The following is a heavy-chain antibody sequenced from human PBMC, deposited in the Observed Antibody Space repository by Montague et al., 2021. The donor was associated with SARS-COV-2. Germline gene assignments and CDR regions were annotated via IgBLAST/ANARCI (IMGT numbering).Heavy chain of an antibody. CDR3: LRATYFDY. CDR2: ISYDGSNK. Sequence: SLRLSCAASGFTFSRYAMHWVRQAPGKGLEWVAVISYDGSNKYYADSVKGRFTISRDNSKNTLYLRMNSLRAEDTAVYYCLRATYFDYWGQGTLVTVSS. D-gene: IGHD1-26*01. V-gene: IGHV3-30*04. J-gene: IGHJ4*02. CDR1: GFTFSRYA.